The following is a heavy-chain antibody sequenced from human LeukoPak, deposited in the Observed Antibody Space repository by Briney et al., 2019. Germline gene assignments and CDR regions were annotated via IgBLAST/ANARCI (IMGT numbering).Heavy chain of an antibody. V-gene: IGHV1-2*02. Sequence: ASVKVSCKASGYTFTDYFMHWVRQAPGQGLEWMGCINVYSGGAHYAQKFQGRLSMTRDTSLNTAYMELSSLRSDDTAVYYCARGSRMDNDAFDIWGQGTMVTVSS. CDR3: ARGSRMDNDAFDI. D-gene: IGHD2-2*03. CDR2: INVYSGGA. J-gene: IGHJ3*02. CDR1: GYTFTDYF.